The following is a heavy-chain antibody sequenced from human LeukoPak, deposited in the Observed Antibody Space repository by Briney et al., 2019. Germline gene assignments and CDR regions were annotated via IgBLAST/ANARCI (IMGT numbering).Heavy chain of an antibody. D-gene: IGHD6-6*01. CDR3: AKIEGSSSYYFDY. J-gene: IGHJ4*02. V-gene: IGHV3-30*18. CDR2: ISYDGSST. CDR1: GFIFSTYA. Sequence: GGSLRLSCAASGFIFSTYAMHWVRQAPGKGLEWVATISYDGSSTSYADSVKGRFTISRDNSKNTLYLQMSSLRTEDTAVYYCAKIEGSSSYYFDYWGQGTLVTVSS.